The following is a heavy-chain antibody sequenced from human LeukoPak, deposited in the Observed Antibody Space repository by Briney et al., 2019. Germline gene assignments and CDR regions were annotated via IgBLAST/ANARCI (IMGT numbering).Heavy chain of an antibody. J-gene: IGHJ6*03. Sequence: PGGSLRLSCAASGFTFSSYSMNWVRQAPGKGLEWVAFIRYDGSNKYYADSVKGRFTISRDNSKNTLYLQMNSLRAEDTAVYYCAKGRPIVVVPDDYYYMDVWGKGTTVTVSS. D-gene: IGHD2-2*01. V-gene: IGHV3-30*02. CDR3: AKGRPIVVVPDDYYYMDV. CDR2: IRYDGSNK. CDR1: GFTFSSYS.